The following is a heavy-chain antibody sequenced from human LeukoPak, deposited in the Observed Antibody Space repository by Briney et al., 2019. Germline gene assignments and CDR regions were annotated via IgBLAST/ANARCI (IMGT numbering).Heavy chain of an antibody. CDR2: IYHSGST. CDR1: GYSISSGYY. D-gene: IGHD3-22*01. Sequence: SETLSLTCAVSGYSISSGYYWGWIRQPPGKGLEWIGSIYHSGSTYYNPSLKSRVTISVDTSKNQFSLKLSSVTAADTAVYYCARHIDYYDSSGYFRWFDPWGRGTLVTVSS. CDR3: ARHIDYYDSSGYFRWFDP. J-gene: IGHJ5*02. V-gene: IGHV4-38-2*01.